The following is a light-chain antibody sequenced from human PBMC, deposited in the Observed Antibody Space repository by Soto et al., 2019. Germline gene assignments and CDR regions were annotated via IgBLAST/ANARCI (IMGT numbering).Light chain of an antibody. Sequence: EIVLTQSPGTLSLSPGERATLSCRASQSVSSTYIAWYQQNPGQAPRLLIYGASSRATGIPDRFSGSGSGTDFTLTISRLEPEDFSVYFWQQYGRSPPFTCGQGTKVDIK. V-gene: IGKV3-20*01. CDR2: GAS. J-gene: IGKJ2*01. CDR3: QQYGRSPPFT. CDR1: QSVSSTY.